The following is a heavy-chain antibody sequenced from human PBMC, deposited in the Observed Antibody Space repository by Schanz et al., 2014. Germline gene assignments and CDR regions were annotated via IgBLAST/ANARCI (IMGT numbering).Heavy chain of an antibody. V-gene: IGHV4-30-4*07. Sequence: QVQLQESGPRLVKPSQTLSLTCTVSGGSISSGAYSWSWIRQPPGKRPEWIGYIYSSGSTYYNPSLTSRVSMSIAPSKNKSSLKLSPVTAADTAVYYCARDRGMTTSDYYYGMDVWGQGTTVTVSS. D-gene: IGHD4-17*01. CDR3: ARDRGMTTSDYYYGMDV. CDR1: GGSISSGAYS. CDR2: IYSSGST. J-gene: IGHJ6*02.